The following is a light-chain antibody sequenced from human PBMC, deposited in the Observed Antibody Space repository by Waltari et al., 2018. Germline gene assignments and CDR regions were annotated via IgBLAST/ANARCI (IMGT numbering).Light chain of an antibody. V-gene: IGLV3-1*01. CDR3: QAWDSSTVV. CDR2: QDS. J-gene: IGLJ2*01. Sequence: SYELTQPPSVSVSPGQTASITCPGDKLGDKYACWYQPKPGQSPGLVIYQDSKRPSGIPERFSGSNAGNTATLTISGTQAMDEADYYGQAWDSSTVVFGGGTKLTVL. CDR1: KLGDKY.